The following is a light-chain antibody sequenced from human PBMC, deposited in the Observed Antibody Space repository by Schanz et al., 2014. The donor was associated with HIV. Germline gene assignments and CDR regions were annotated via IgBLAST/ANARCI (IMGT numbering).Light chain of an antibody. CDR2: NSY. CDR3: ATWDDGLEAWV. V-gene: IGLV1-44*01. CDR1: NSNFRSNA. J-gene: IGLJ3*02. Sequence: QSVLTQPPSTSGTPGQRVTMSCSGSNSNFRSNAVHWYQHLPGTAPTLLIYNSYHRPSGVPDRFSGSESGTSASLAISGLQSEDEGDYYCATWDDGLEAWVFGGGTKLTVL.